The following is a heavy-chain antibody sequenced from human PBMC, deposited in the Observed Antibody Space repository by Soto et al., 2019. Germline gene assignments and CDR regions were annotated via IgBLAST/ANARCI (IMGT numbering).Heavy chain of an antibody. Sequence: PGGSLRLSCAASGFTFSSYSMNWVRQAPGKGLEWVSYISSSSSTIYYADSVKGRFTISRDNAKNSLYLQMNSLRAEDTAVYYCARDIGYQLHGYYHDLMDVRGKGATVIGS. D-gene: IGHD2-2*01. CDR1: GFTFSSYS. CDR3: ARDIGYQLHGYYHDLMDV. V-gene: IGHV3-48*01. J-gene: IGHJ6*03. CDR2: ISSSSSTI.